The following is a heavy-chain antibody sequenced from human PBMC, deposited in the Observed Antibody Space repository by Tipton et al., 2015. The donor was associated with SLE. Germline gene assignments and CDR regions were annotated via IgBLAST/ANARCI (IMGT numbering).Heavy chain of an antibody. CDR3: VGEQGDVRTGYMVMDV. J-gene: IGHJ6*02. CDR1: GFSVSGHY. V-gene: IGHV3-53*05. CDR2: IQSGGIT. D-gene: IGHD3/OR15-3a*01. Sequence: SLRLSCAAFGFSVSGHYMNWVRQAPGKGLEWLTDIQSGGITKSRDSVKGRVTISRDKSRNTVYLQMNSLRPVDTAVYYCVGEQGDVRTGYMVMDVGGQGTTVTAS.